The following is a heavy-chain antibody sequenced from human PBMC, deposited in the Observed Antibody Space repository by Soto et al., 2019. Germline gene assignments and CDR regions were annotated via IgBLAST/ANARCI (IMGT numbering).Heavy chain of an antibody. J-gene: IGHJ6*02. CDR3: ARDWTGDTCPCLDV. CDR1: GFTFSNYA. CDR2: FAGSGGST. D-gene: IGHD2-8*02. V-gene: IGHV3-23*01. Sequence: VQLLESGGGLVQPGGSLRLSCAASGFTFSNYALTWVRQFPGKGLEWVSTFAGSGGSTYYADSVKGRFTISRDNSKNTLFLEMNRLRVEDTATYFCARDWTGDTCPCLDVWGQGTTVSVSS.